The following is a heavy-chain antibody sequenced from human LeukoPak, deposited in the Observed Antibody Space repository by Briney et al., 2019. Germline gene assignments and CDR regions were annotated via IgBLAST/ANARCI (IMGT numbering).Heavy chain of an antibody. Sequence: ASVKVSCKVSGYTLTELSMHRVRQAPGKGLEWMGGFDPEGGETIYAQKFQGRVTMTEDTSTDTAYMELSSLRSEDTAVYYCATDYYDSSGYYNYWGQGTLVTVSS. D-gene: IGHD3-22*01. CDR2: FDPEGGET. J-gene: IGHJ4*02. CDR3: ATDYYDSSGYYNY. CDR1: GYTLTELS. V-gene: IGHV1-24*01.